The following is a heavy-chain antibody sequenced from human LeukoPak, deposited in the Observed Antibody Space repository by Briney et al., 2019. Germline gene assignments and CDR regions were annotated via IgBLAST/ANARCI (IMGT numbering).Heavy chain of an antibody. CDR2: ISGSGGST. J-gene: IGHJ5*02. D-gene: IGHD5-12*01. CDR3: AKGTRGYSGRNWFDP. Sequence: PGGSLRLSCAASGFTFSSYAMSWVRQAPGKGLEWVSAISGSGGSTYYADSVKGRFTISRDNSKNTLYLQMNSLRAEDTAVYYCAKGTRGYSGRNWFDPWGQGTLVTVSS. V-gene: IGHV3-23*01. CDR1: GFTFSSYA.